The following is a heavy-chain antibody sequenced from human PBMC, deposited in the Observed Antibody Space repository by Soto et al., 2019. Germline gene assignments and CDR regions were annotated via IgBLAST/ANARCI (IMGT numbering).Heavy chain of an antibody. CDR2: INSDGSTT. V-gene: IGHV3-74*01. Sequence: GGSLRLSCAASGFTFSSSWMHWVRQAPGKGLVWVSRINSDGSTTNYADSVKGRFTISGDNAKNTLYLQMNSLRAEDTAVYYCARGPSGWYGYDYWGQGTLVTVSS. J-gene: IGHJ4*02. D-gene: IGHD6-19*01. CDR1: GFTFSSSW. CDR3: ARGPSGWYGYDY.